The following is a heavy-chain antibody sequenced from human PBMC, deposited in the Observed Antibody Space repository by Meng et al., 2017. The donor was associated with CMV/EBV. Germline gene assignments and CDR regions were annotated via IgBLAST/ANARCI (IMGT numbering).Heavy chain of an antibody. D-gene: IGHD3-10*01. CDR2: ISSSSSYI. CDR1: GFTFSSYS. CDR3: ARDPVRSPSF. V-gene: IGHV3-21*01. Sequence: GESLKISCAASGFTFSSYSMNWVRQAPGKGLEWVSSISSSSSYIYYADSVKGRFTIWRDNTKNTMYLQMNYLRAEDTAVYYCARDPVRSPSFWGQGILVTVSS. J-gene: IGHJ4*02.